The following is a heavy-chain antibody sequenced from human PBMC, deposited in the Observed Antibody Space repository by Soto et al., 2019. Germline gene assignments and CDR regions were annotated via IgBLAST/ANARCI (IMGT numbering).Heavy chain of an antibody. CDR1: GGTFSSYA. V-gene: IGHV1-69*01. CDR3: AREEYCSGGSCQKGYYYGMDV. J-gene: IGHJ6*02. D-gene: IGHD2-15*01. Sequence: QVQLVQSGAEVKKPGSSVKVSCKASGGTFSSYAISWVRQAPGQGLEWMGGIIPIFGTANYAQKFQGRVTITADESTSTGYMELSSLRSEDTAVYYCAREEYCSGGSCQKGYYYGMDVWGQGTTVTVSS. CDR2: IIPIFGTA.